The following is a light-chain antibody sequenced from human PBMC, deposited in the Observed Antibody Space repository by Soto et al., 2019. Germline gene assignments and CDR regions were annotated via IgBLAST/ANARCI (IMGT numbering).Light chain of an antibody. CDR2: VNT. J-gene: IGLJ2*01. V-gene: IGLV1-40*01. Sequence: QSVLTQPPSVTGAPGQRVTISCTGSNSNIGAGYPVHWYQQFPGAAPKLLIYVNTTRASGVPDRFSGSKSGASASLAITGLQAEDGADFYCQSYDSSLIGLIFGGGTKLTVL. CDR1: NSNIGAGYP. CDR3: QSYDSSLIGLI.